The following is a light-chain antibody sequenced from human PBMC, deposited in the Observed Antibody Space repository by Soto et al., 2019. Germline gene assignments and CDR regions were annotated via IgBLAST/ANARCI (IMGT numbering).Light chain of an antibody. V-gene: IGKV3-20*01. CDR3: QPYGGSPPST. CDR1: QSVTANY. J-gene: IGKJ2*01. CDR2: GAS. Sequence: EVVLTQSPGTLYLSPGQRATLSCRASQSVTANYLAWYQQKPGQAPRLLIYGASTRSTGIPDRLSGSGSGSDFTLTISRLESEDVAVYYSQPYGGSPPSTFGQGTKREIK.